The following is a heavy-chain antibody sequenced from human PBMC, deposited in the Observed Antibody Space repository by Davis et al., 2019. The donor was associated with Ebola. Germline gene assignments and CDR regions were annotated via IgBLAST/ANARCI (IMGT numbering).Heavy chain of an antibody. CDR3: AKADSSNGWILGS. D-gene: IGHD6-19*01. J-gene: IGHJ5*02. CDR2: IRSDGSDK. V-gene: IGHV3-30*02. Sequence: PGGSLRLSCAASGFTFSNYAIHWVRQAPGKGLEWAALIRSDGSDKYYADSVKDRFSISRDNSRNTVYLQMNSLRPEDTAVYFCAKADSSNGWILGSWGQGTLVTVSS. CDR1: GFTFSNYA.